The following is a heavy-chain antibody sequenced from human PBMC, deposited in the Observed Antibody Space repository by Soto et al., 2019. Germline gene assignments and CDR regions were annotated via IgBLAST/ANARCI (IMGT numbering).Heavy chain of an antibody. CDR2: TYHSGST. D-gene: IGHD5-12*01. CDR3: ARAGTRGYSGYDVARTYLFDP. Sequence: VQLQESGPGLVKPSGTLSLTCAVSGGSISSSNWWSWVRQPPGKGLEWIGATYHSGSTNYNPSLKSRVTILVDKSKTQFSLKLSSVTAADTAVYYCARAGTRGYSGYDVARTYLFDPWGHGTLVTVSS. J-gene: IGHJ5*02. CDR1: GGSISSSNW. V-gene: IGHV4-4*02.